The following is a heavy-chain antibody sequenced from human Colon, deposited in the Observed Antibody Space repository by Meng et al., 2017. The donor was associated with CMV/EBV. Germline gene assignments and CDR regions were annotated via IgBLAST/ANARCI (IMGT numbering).Heavy chain of an antibody. Sequence: GIAWVRQAPGQGLEWMGWINVKDGNTNYAENFQGRVTMTTDTSTSTAYLDLRSLRSDDTAVYFCARSLGYCSSGTCYTNWFDPWGQGTLVTVSS. D-gene: IGHD2-15*01. CDR1: G. CDR2: INVKDGNT. CDR3: ARSLGYCSSGTCYTNWFDP. V-gene: IGHV1-18*01. J-gene: IGHJ5*02.